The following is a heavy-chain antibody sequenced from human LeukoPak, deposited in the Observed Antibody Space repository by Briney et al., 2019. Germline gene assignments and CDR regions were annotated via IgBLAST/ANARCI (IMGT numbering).Heavy chain of an antibody. Sequence: PSETLSLTCAVYGGSFSGYYWSWIRQPPGKGLEWIGEINHSGSTNYNPSLKSRVTISVDTSKNQFSLKLSSVTAADTVVYYCARHLTLQGFDYWGQGTLVTVSS. CDR1: GGSFSGYY. V-gene: IGHV4-34*01. CDR3: ARHLTLQGFDY. J-gene: IGHJ4*02. CDR2: INHSGST.